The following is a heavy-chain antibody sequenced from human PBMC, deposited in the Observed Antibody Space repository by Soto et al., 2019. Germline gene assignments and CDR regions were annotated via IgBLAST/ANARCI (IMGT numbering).Heavy chain of an antibody. J-gene: IGHJ5*02. D-gene: IGHD4-17*01. Sequence: QVQLVESGGGVVQPGRSLRLSCAASGFTFSSYGMHWVRQAPGKGLEWVAVIWYDGSNKYYADSVKGRFTISRDNSKNRLYWQRTGRRAEERAVYYGARESGKYGASVEENWFAPWGQGPLVTVS. CDR3: ARESGKYGASVEENWFAP. CDR2: IWYDGSNK. CDR1: GFTFSSYG. V-gene: IGHV3-33*01.